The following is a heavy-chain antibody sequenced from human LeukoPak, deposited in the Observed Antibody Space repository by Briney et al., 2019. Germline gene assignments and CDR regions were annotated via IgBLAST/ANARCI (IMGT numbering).Heavy chain of an antibody. D-gene: IGHD6-19*01. CDR2: ISSSSSYI. Sequence: GGSLRLSCAASGFTFSSYSMNWVRQAPGKGLEWVSSISSSSSYIYYADSVKGRFTISRDNAKNSLYLQMNSLRAEDTAVYYCAREGRDSSGWYFYYYYYMDVWGKGTTVTVSS. CDR1: GFTFSSYS. CDR3: AREGRDSSGWYFYYYYYMDV. V-gene: IGHV3-21*01. J-gene: IGHJ6*03.